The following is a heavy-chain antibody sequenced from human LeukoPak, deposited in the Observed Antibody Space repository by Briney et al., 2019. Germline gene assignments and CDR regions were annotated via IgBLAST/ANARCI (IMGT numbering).Heavy chain of an antibody. D-gene: IGHD6-13*01. Sequence: GASVKVSCKASGGTFSSYAISWVRQAPGQGLEWMGGIIPIFDTVVYAQKFQGRVTVTADESTSTAYMDLSSLTSEDTAVYYCARDNIRGGKGIAAAGGYYWGQGTLVTVSS. V-gene: IGHV1-69*13. CDR1: GGTFSSYA. CDR3: ARDNIRGGKGIAAAGGYY. CDR2: IIPIFDTV. J-gene: IGHJ4*02.